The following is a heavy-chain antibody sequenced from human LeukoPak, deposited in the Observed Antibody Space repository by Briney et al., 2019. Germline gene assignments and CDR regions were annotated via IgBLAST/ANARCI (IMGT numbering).Heavy chain of an antibody. CDR3: AKEFLRWGFDP. V-gene: IGHV3-23*01. D-gene: IGHD2-21*01. CDR1: GVTLSTYA. CDR2: ISSSGSGDNT. Sequence: GGSLRLSCAASGVTLSTYAMSWARQAPGKGLEWVSGISSSGSGDNTYYADSVKGRFTISRDSSKNTLFLHMNTLGAEDTAVYYCAKEFLRWGFDPWGQGTLVTVSS. J-gene: IGHJ5*02.